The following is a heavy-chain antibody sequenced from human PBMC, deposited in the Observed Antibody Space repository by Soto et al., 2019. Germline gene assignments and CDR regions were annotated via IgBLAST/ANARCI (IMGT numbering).Heavy chain of an antibody. V-gene: IGHV1-69*12. Sequence: QVQLVQSGAEVKKPGSSVKVSCKASGGTFSSNAITWVRQAPGQGLEWMGGIIPLFGTTHYAQRFQGRVTITADEFTSTAYMELSSLTSEDTAVYYCASPRGNYCAFDYWGQGTLVTVSS. CDR1: GGTFSSNA. J-gene: IGHJ4*02. CDR2: IIPLFGTT. CDR3: ASPRGNYCAFDY. D-gene: IGHD1-7*01.